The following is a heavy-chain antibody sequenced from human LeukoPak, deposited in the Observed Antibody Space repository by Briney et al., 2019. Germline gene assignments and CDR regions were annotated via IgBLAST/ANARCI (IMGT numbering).Heavy chain of an antibody. J-gene: IGHJ6*03. CDR3: ARTTEGYCRGGSCYYYYYYMDV. Sequence: KASETLSLTCIISDDSISSSTYYWGWIRQPPGKGLEWIGTLYYSGKTYYNPSLKSRVTISIDTSKNQFSLRLSSVTAADTAVYYCARTTEGYCRGGSCYYYYYYMDVWGKGTTVTVSS. CDR2: LYYSGKT. V-gene: IGHV4-39*07. D-gene: IGHD2-15*01. CDR1: DDSISSSTYY.